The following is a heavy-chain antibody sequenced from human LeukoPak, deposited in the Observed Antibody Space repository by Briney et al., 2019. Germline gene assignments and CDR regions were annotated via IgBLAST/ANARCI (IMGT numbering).Heavy chain of an antibody. CDR3: AKIIGILTGYYVY. V-gene: IGHV3-23*01. CDR1: GFTFSSYA. Sequence: GGSLRLSCAASGFTFSSYAMSWVRQAPGKGLEWVSAISGSGGSTYYADSVKGRFTISRDNSKNTLYLQMNSLRVEDTAVYYCAKIIGILTGYYVYWGQGTLVTVSS. CDR2: ISGSGGST. J-gene: IGHJ4*02. D-gene: IGHD3-9*01.